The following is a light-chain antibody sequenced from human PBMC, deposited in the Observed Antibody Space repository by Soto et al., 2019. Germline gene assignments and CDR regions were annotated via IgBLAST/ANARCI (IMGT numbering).Light chain of an antibody. Sequence: ETVMTQSPATLSVSPGERATLSCRASQSVSTKLAWYQQKPGQAPRLLIYGASTRATGIPARFSGSGSGTEFTLTVSSLQSEDFAVYYGQQYDDWPPITFGQGTRLEIK. CDR2: GAS. J-gene: IGKJ5*01. CDR1: QSVSTK. CDR3: QQYDDWPPIT. V-gene: IGKV3D-15*01.